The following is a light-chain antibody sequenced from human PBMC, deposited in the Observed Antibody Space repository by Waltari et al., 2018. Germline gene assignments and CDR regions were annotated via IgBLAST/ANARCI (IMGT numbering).Light chain of an antibody. CDR3: QQSYSSPRT. CDR1: QSIGSN. Sequence: DIQMTQSPSSLSASVGDRVTITCRASQSIGSNLSWYQQKPGKAPNLLIYGASSLQSGVPSRFSASGSGKYFTLTISSLQPEDFASYYCQQSYSSPRTFGQGTKVEVK. J-gene: IGKJ1*01. V-gene: IGKV1-39*01. CDR2: GAS.